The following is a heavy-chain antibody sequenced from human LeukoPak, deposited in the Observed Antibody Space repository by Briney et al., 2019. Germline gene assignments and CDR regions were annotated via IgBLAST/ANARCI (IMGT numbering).Heavy chain of an antibody. J-gene: IGHJ4*02. D-gene: IGHD3-10*01. Sequence: PGGSLRLSCAASGFSFSSYAMHSVRQAPGKGLQWVAIISYNGNTKYYADSVKVRFTISRDNSKNTLSLKLNSLGSEDTAVYFCARERSRGGFDYWGQGNLCTVSS. CDR2: ISYNGNTK. V-gene: IGHV3-30-3*01. CDR3: ARERSRGGFDY. CDR1: GFSFSSYA.